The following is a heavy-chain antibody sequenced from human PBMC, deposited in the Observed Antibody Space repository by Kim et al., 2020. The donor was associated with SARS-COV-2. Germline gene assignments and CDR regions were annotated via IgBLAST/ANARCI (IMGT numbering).Heavy chain of an antibody. Sequence: SETLSLTCAVYGGSFSGYYWSWIRQPPGKGLEWIGEINHSGSTNYNPSLKSRVTISVDTSKNQFSLKLSSVTAADTAVYYCARGSHCSGGSCSHYYYYGMDVWGQGTTVTVSS. V-gene: IGHV4-34*01. CDR2: INHSGST. CDR3: ARGSHCSGGSCSHYYYYGMDV. D-gene: IGHD2-15*01. J-gene: IGHJ6*02. CDR1: GGSFSGYY.